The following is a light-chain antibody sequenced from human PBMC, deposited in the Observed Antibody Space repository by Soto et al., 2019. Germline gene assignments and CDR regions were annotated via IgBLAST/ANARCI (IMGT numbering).Light chain of an antibody. Sequence: DTQMTQSPSSVSASVGDRVTITCRASQGINNWLAWYQEKPGKAPKLLIYAASSLQSGVPSRFSGSGSGTEFTLTISSLQPEDVATYHCQQANSFPPTFGPGTKVDS. J-gene: IGKJ3*01. CDR2: AAS. V-gene: IGKV1-12*01. CDR3: QQANSFPPT. CDR1: QGINNW.